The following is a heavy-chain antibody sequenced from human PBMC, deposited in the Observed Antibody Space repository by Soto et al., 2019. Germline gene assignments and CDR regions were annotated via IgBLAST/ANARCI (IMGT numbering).Heavy chain of an antibody. CDR2: IYWNDDK. Sequence: QITLKESGPTLVKPTQPLTLTCTFSGFSLSTSGVGVGWIRQPPGKALEWLALIYWNDDKRYSPSLKSRLTITKHTSKNQVVLTVTNMDPVDTATYYCAHRIAAAGRTLDYWGQGTLVTVSS. V-gene: IGHV2-5*01. CDR3: AHRIAAAGRTLDY. D-gene: IGHD6-13*01. CDR1: GFSLSTSGVG. J-gene: IGHJ4*02.